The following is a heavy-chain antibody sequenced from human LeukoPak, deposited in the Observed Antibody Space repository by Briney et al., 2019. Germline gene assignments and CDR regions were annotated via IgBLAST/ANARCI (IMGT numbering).Heavy chain of an antibody. J-gene: IGHJ4*02. V-gene: IGHV3-23*01. CDR2: ISGSGGST. CDR1: GFTFSSYA. Sequence: GGSLRLSCAASGFTFSSYAMSWVRQAPGKGLEWVSAISGSGGSTYYADSVKGRFTISRDNAKNSLYLQMNSLRAEDTAVYYCAREIAVAGPRGDYWGQGTLVTVSS. CDR3: AREIAVAGPRGDY. D-gene: IGHD6-19*01.